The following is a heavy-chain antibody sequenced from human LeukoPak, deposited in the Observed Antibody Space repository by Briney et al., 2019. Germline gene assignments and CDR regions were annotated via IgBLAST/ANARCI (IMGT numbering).Heavy chain of an antibody. CDR1: GGSTSSHS. D-gene: IGHD5-24*01. J-gene: IGHJ4*02. Sequence: PPETLSLTRTSTGGSTSSHSWSWIRHPPGKGLEWIGCIYNSGSHKYNPSLKSRVTISVDTSKNQISLKLSSVTAADTAMYYCARGARAGYNLEPFDSWGQGTLVTVSS. CDR2: IYNSGSH. V-gene: IGHV4-59*08. CDR3: ARGARAGYNLEPFDS.